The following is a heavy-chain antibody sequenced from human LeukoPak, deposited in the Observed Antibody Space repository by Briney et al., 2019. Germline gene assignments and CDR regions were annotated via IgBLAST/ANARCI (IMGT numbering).Heavy chain of an antibody. CDR1: GGFISSSSYY. Sequence: SETLSLTCTVSGGFISSSSYYWGWIRQPPGKGLEWIGSIYYSGNTYYNPSLKSRVTISVDTSKNQFSLKLSSVTAADTAVYYCARDKSRTYGSADAFDIWGQGTMVTVSS. D-gene: IGHD3-10*01. CDR2: IYYSGNT. V-gene: IGHV4-39*07. J-gene: IGHJ3*02. CDR3: ARDKSRTYGSADAFDI.